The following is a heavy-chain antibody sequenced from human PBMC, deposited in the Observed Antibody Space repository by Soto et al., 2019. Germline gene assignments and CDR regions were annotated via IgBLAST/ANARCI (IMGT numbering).Heavy chain of an antibody. CDR3: ARGVGDRSGSYRTFDI. CDR1: GDILRSNA. V-gene: IGHV1-69*12. Sequence: QVQLVQSGAEVKKPGSSVKVSCKASGDILRSNAIGWVRQAPGQGLEWVGGIIHMFGTTNYAQKFQGRVTITADESTSTVYMGLSSLTSEDTAVYYCARGVGDRSGSYRTFDIWGQGTMVTVSS. CDR2: IIHMFGTT. J-gene: IGHJ3*02. D-gene: IGHD3-22*01.